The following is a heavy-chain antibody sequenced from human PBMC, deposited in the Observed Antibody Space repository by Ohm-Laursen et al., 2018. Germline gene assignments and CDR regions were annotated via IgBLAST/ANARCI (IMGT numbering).Heavy chain of an antibody. Sequence: SETLSLTCTVSGGSISSYYWSWIRQPPGKGLEWIGYIYYSGSTNYNPSLKSRVTISVDTSKNQFSLRLSSVTAADTAVYYCACYDSSGYYRAFDPWGQGTLVTVSS. D-gene: IGHD3-22*01. CDR1: GGSISSYY. J-gene: IGHJ5*02. CDR3: ACYDSSGYYRAFDP. V-gene: IGHV4-59*08. CDR2: IYYSGST.